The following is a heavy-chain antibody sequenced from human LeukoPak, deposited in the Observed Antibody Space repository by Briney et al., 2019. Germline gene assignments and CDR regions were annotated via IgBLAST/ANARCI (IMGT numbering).Heavy chain of an antibody. CDR1: EFTFDRYW. J-gene: IGHJ4*02. CDR2: IKHDGSEA. CDR3: TRDALFGSGRTHLDF. D-gene: IGHD3-10*01. V-gene: IGHV3-7*04. Sequence: PGGSLRLSCAASEFTFDRYWMSWVRQAPGKGLQWLANIKHDGSEAHYVDSVKGRFTISRDNAKNSLSLQMNSLKVDDTGVYFCTRDALFGSGRTHLDFWSQGTLVSVSS.